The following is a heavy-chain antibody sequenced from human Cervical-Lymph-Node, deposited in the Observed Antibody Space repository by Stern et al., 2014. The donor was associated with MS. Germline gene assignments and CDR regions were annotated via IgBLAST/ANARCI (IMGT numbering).Heavy chain of an antibody. CDR3: ARAHPRGSGRPGDY. CDR1: GGSISRYY. CDR2: IYYSGST. Sequence: QVQLQESGPGLVKPSETLSLTCTVSGGSISRYYWSWIRQPPGKGLEWIGYIYYSGSTNYNPTLKSRVTISVDTSKNQFSLKLSSVTAADTAVYYCARAHPRGSGRPGDYWGQGTLVTVSS. V-gene: IGHV4-59*01. D-gene: IGHD6-19*01. J-gene: IGHJ4*02.